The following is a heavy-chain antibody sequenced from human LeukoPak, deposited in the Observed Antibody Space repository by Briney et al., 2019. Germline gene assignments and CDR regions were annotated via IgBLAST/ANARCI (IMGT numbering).Heavy chain of an antibody. Sequence: SQTLSLTCAVSGGSISSGGYSWSWIRQPPGKGLEWIGYIHHSGSTYYNPSLKSRVTISVDRSKNQFSLKLSSVTAADTAVYYCASYSSSSTFLDVWGQGTTVTVSS. CDR3: ASYSSSSTFLDV. CDR1: GGSISSGGYS. D-gene: IGHD6-6*01. V-gene: IGHV4-30-2*01. CDR2: IHHSGST. J-gene: IGHJ6*02.